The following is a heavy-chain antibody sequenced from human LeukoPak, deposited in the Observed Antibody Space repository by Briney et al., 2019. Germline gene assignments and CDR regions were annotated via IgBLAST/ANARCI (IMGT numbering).Heavy chain of an antibody. CDR2: INHSGST. CDR3: ARDRAVAGFSYYFDY. Sequence: SETLSLTCAVYGGSFSGYYWSWIRQPPGKGLEWIGEINHSGSTNYNPSLKSRVTISVDTSKNQSSLQLNSVTPEDTAVYYCARDRAVAGFSYYFDYWGQGTLVTVSS. D-gene: IGHD6-19*01. CDR1: GGSFSGYY. V-gene: IGHV4-34*01. J-gene: IGHJ4*02.